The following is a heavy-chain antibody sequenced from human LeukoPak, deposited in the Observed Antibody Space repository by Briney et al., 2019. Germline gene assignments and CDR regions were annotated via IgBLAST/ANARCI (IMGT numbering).Heavy chain of an antibody. CDR2: IIPIFGTA. V-gene: IGHV1-69*06. J-gene: IGHJ4*02. CDR3: ARAANYYDSSGYYC. Sequence: GASVKVSCKASGGTFSSYAISWVRQAPGQGLEWMGGIIPIFGTANYAQKFQGRATITADKSTSTAYMELSSLRSEDTAVYYCARAANYYDSSGYYCWGQGTLVTVSS. CDR1: GGTFSSYA. D-gene: IGHD3-22*01.